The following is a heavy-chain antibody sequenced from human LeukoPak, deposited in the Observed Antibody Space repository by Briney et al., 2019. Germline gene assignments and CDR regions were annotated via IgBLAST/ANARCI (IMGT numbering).Heavy chain of an antibody. CDR3: VRDDGVSGTGKWYFDS. CDR2: ISASTKTI. J-gene: IGHJ4*02. D-gene: IGHD6-19*01. V-gene: IGHV3-48*01. CDR1: GLTFRHYN. Sequence: PGGSLTLSCAASGLTFRHYNMNWVRQAPGKGLEWVSYISASTKTIYYADSVKGRFTISRDNVKNSLYLQINTLRAEDTAVYYCVRDDGVSGTGKWYFDSWGQGTLVTVSS.